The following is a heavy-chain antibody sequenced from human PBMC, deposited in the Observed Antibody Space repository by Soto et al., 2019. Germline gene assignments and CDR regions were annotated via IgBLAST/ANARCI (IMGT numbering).Heavy chain of an antibody. D-gene: IGHD5-18*01. V-gene: IGHV4-30-4*01. Sequence: QVQLQESGPGLVKPSQTLSLTCTVSGDSISSINNYWSWIRKPPGEGLEWIGFISSSGTTSYSLSLKSRVAISLDTSKNQFSLSLNFVTAADTAVYYCARGRGYSYGLDPWGQGSLVTVSS. CDR1: GDSISSINNY. CDR2: ISSSGTT. J-gene: IGHJ5*02. CDR3: ARGRGYSYGLDP.